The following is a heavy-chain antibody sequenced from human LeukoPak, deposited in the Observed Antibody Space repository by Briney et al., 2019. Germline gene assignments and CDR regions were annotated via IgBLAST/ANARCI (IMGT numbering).Heavy chain of an antibody. Sequence: ASVKVCCKASGYTFTGYYLHWVRQAPGQGLEWMGWINPNRGSTNYAQKFQGRVTMTRDTSISTAYMDLSRLTSDDTAVYYCARYSRYIGKYSTLNHFDYWGQGTLVTVSS. CDR2: INPNRGST. V-gene: IGHV1-2*02. J-gene: IGHJ4*02. CDR1: GYTFTGYY. D-gene: IGHD1-26*01. CDR3: ARYSRYIGKYSTLNHFDY.